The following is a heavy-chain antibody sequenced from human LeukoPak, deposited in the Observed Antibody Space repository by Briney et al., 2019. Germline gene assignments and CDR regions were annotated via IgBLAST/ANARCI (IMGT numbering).Heavy chain of an antibody. V-gene: IGHV3-23*01. Sequence: GGSLRLSCAASGFTFSNYAMSWVRQAPGKGLEWVSATSANGGGTYYADSVKGRFTISRDNSKNTLYLQMNSLRAEDTAVYYCAKGSSPFDYWGQGTLVTVSS. D-gene: IGHD6-13*01. CDR3: AKGSSPFDY. CDR2: TSANGGGT. CDR1: GFTFSNYA. J-gene: IGHJ4*02.